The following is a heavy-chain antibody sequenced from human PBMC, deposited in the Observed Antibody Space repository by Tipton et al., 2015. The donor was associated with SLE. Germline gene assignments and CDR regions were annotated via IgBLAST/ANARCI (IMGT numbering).Heavy chain of an antibody. J-gene: IGHJ4*03. V-gene: IGHV3-30*04. CDR2: ISYDGSNK. CDR3: ATEGPLAVAGPGFDY. D-gene: IGHD6-19*01. Sequence: SLRLSCAASGFTFTTYALHWVRQAPGRGLEWVAVISYDGSNKYYADSVKGRFTISRDNSKNTLYLQMNSLRVEDTAVYYCATEGPLAVAGPGFDYWGQGTTVTVSS. CDR1: GFTFTTYA.